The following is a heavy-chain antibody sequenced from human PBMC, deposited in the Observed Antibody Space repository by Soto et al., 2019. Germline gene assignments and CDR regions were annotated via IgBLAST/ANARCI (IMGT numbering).Heavy chain of an antibody. CDR3: ARDPVAGTYFDY. CDR2: INAYNGNT. V-gene: IGHV1-18*01. CDR1: GYTFTTYG. D-gene: IGHD6-19*01. J-gene: IGHJ4*02. Sequence: QVQLVQSGAEVKKPGASVKVSCKASGYTFTTYGISWVRQAPGQGLEWMGWINAYNGNTNCAQKFQGRVTMTTHTSTSTAYMELRSLRSDDTAVYYCARDPVAGTYFDYWGQGTLVTVSS.